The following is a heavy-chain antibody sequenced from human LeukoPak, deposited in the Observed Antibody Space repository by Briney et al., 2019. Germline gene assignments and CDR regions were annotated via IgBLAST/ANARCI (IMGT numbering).Heavy chain of an antibody. D-gene: IGHD3-16*01. J-gene: IGHJ4*02. CDR3: ARHIWGVRYFDY. CDR2: IHNSGST. V-gene: IGHV4-59*08. CDR1: GGSISSYY. Sequence: SETLSLTCTVSGGSISSYYWSWIRQPPGKGLEWIGYIHNSGSTNQSPSLKSRVTISKDTSKNQFSLKLSSVTAADTAVYYCARHIWGVRYFDYWGQGTLVTVSS.